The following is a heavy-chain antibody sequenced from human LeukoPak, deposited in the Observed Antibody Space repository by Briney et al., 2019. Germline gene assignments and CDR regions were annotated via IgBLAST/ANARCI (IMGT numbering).Heavy chain of an antibody. CDR1: GGSISRYY. V-gene: IGHV4-59*01. Sequence: SETLSLTCTVSGGSISRYYWTWIRQPPGKGLEWIGYIYYSGSTNYNPSLKSRVTISVDTSKNQFSLKLSSVTAADTAVYYCTRDAFDIWGQGTMVTVSS. J-gene: IGHJ3*02. CDR3: TRDAFDI. CDR2: IYYSGST.